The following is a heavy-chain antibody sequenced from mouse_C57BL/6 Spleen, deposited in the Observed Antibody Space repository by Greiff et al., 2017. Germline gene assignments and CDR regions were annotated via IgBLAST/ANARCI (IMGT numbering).Heavy chain of an antibody. CDR1: GYAFTNYL. J-gene: IGHJ4*01. V-gene: IGHV1-54*01. Sequence: QVQLQQSGAELVRPGTSVKVSCKASGYAFTNYLIEWVKQRPGQGLEWIGVINPGSGGTSYNEKFKGKATLTADKSSSTAYMQLSSLTSEDSAVYCCARGGAYAMDYWGQGTSVTVSS. CDR3: ARGGAYAMDY. CDR2: INPGSGGT.